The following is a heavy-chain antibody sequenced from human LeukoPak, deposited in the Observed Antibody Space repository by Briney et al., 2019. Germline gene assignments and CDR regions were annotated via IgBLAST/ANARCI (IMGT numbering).Heavy chain of an antibody. J-gene: IGHJ4*02. CDR3: ARRGYSSGYYYFDY. Sequence: SETLSLTCTVSGGSISGYYWSWIRQPPGKGLECIVYIYYSGSTNYNPSLKSRVTISVETSKNQFSLKLTSVTAADTAVYYCARRGYSSGYYYFDYWGQGTLVTVSS. CDR2: IYYSGST. V-gene: IGHV4-59*08. D-gene: IGHD6-19*01. CDR1: GGSISGYY.